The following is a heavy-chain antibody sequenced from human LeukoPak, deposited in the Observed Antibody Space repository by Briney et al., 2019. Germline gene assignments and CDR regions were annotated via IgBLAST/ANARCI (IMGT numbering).Heavy chain of an antibody. D-gene: IGHD5-24*01. Sequence: QPGRPLRLSCAASGFTFSSYGMHWVRQAPGKGLEWVAVIWYDGTNKYYADSVKGRFTISRDNSKNTLYLQMNSLSAEDTAVYYCARRDGYDFDYWGQGTLVTVSS. CDR2: IWYDGTNK. J-gene: IGHJ4*02. V-gene: IGHV3-33*01. CDR1: GFTFSSYG. CDR3: ARRDGYDFDY.